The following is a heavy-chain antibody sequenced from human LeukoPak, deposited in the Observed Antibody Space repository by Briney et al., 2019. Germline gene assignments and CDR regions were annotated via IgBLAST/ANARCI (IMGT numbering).Heavy chain of an antibody. J-gene: IGHJ4*02. CDR2: VYYSGIT. Sequence: SETLSLTCTVSGDSITSFYWSWIRQPPEKGLEWIGSVYYSGITNYNPSLKSRVTMSEDTSKKQFSLDPNSVTAADTAVYYCASTWSGSTDFWGQGTLVTVSS. CDR1: GDSITSFY. CDR3: ASTWSGSTDF. D-gene: IGHD1-26*01. V-gene: IGHV4-59*01.